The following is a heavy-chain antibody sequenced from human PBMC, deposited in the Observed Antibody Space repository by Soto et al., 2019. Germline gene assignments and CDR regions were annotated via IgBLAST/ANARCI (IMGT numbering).Heavy chain of an antibody. CDR3: ARTYYYDSSGYGSDAFDI. CDR1: GYTFTSYG. Sequence: ASVKASCKASGYTFTSYGISWVRQAPGQGLEWMGWISAYNGNTNYAQKLQGRVTMTTDTSTSTAYMELRSLRSDDTAVYYCARTYYYDSSGYGSDAFDIWGQGTMVTVSS. D-gene: IGHD3-22*01. J-gene: IGHJ3*02. V-gene: IGHV1-18*01. CDR2: ISAYNGNT.